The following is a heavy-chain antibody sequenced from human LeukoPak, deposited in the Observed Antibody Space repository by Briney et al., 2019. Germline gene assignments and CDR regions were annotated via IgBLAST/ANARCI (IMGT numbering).Heavy chain of an antibody. D-gene: IGHD2-2*01. CDR2: ISDSGTYI. J-gene: IGHJ4*02. V-gene: IGHV3-21*01. Sequence: GGSLRLSCAASGFTFSNDGMDWVRQAPGQGLEWVSSISDSGTYILYADSVKGGFTISRDNAKSSLYLQMDNLRAEDTAVYYCAKERACGASSCVAYYFDSWGQGTLVTVSS. CDR3: AKERACGASSCVAYYFDS. CDR1: GFTFSNDG.